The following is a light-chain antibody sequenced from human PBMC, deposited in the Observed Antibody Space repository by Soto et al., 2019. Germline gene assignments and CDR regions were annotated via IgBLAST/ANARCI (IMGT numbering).Light chain of an antibody. CDR1: QSISSW. CDR3: QHYNSYSEA. CDR2: KAS. Sequence: IQMSLSPATLSASVGDRVSITCRASQSISSWLAWYQQKPGKAPKLLIYKASTLKSGVPSRFSGSGSGTEFTLTISSLQPDDFATYYCQHYNSYSEAFGQGTKVDI. V-gene: IGKV1-5*03. J-gene: IGKJ1*01.